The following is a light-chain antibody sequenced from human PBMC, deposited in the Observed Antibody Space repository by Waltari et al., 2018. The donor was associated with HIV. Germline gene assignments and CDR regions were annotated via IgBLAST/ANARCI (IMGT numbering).Light chain of an antibody. J-gene: IGLJ3*02. V-gene: IGLV1-47*01. Sequence: ASGTPGQRVTISCSGSSSNIGSNYVYWYQQLPGTAPKLLIYGSNQRPPGVPDRFSGSKSGTSASLAISGLRSEDEADYYCAAWDDSLSGRVFGGGTKLTVL. CDR3: AAWDDSLSGRV. CDR2: GSN. CDR1: SSNIGSNY.